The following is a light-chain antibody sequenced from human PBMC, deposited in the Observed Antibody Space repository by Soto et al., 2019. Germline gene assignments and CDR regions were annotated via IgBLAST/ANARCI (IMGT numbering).Light chain of an antibody. J-gene: IGKJ4*01. CDR2: GAS. Sequence: EIVLTQSPATLSVSPGERSTLSCRASQSVSSNLAWYQQKPGKAPRLLIYGASSRATGIPDRFSGGGSETDFTLTISRLESEDSAVYYCQQYGISPFTFGGGTKVDI. V-gene: IGKV3-20*01. CDR1: QSVSSN. CDR3: QQYGISPFT.